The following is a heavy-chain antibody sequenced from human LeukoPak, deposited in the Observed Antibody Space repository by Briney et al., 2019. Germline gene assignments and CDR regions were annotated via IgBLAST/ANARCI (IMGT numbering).Heavy chain of an antibody. V-gene: IGHV3-11*01. CDR3: ARQIVVTGLFDY. D-gene: IGHD3-22*01. CDR1: GFTFSDYY. CDR2: ITTSGSTI. J-gene: IGHJ4*02. Sequence: PGGSLRLSCAASGFTFSDYYTTWIRQAPGKGLEWVSYITTSGSTIYYADSLKGRFTISRDNAKNSLYLQMNSLRAEDTAVYYCARQIVVTGLFDYWGQGTLVTVSS.